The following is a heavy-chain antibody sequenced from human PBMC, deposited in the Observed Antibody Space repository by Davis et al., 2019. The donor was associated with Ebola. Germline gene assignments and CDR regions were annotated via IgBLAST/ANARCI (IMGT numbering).Heavy chain of an antibody. V-gene: IGHV1-8*01. J-gene: IGHJ6*04. D-gene: IGHD6-13*01. CDR1: GYTFTSYD. CDR2: MNPNSGNT. CDR3: ARAHHLIAAAGGDYYYGMDV. Sequence: ASVKVSSKASGYTFTSYDINWVRQATGQGLEWMGWMNPNSGNTGYAQKFQGRVTMTRNTSISTAYMELSSLRSEDTAVYYCARAHHLIAAAGGDYYYGMDVWGKGTTVTVSS.